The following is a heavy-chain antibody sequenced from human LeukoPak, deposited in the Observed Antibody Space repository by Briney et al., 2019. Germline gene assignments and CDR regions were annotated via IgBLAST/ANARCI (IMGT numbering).Heavy chain of an antibody. J-gene: IGHJ4*02. CDR3: VTYYFDSSGPKKNY. Sequence: SETLSLTCAVYGGSLSGYYWSWIRQPPGKGLEWIGEINHSGSTNYNPSLKSRVTISVDTSKNQFSLKLSSVTAADTAVYYCVTYYFDSSGPKKNYWGQGTLVTVSS. CDR1: GGSLSGYY. CDR2: INHSGST. D-gene: IGHD3-22*01. V-gene: IGHV4-34*01.